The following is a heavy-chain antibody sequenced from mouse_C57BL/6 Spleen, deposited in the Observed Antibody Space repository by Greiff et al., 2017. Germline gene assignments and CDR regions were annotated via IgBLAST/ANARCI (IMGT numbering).Heavy chain of an antibody. D-gene: IGHD1-1*01. CDR2: IYPGSGST. CDR3: ASYYYGSSYFDY. CDR1: GYTFTSYW. V-gene: IGHV1-55*01. J-gene: IGHJ2*01. Sequence: QVQLQQPGAELVKPGASVKMSCKASGYTFTSYWITWVKQRPGQGLEWIGDIYPGSGSTNYNEKFKSKATLTVDTSSSTAYMQLSILTSEDSAVYYCASYYYGSSYFDYWGQGTTLTVSS.